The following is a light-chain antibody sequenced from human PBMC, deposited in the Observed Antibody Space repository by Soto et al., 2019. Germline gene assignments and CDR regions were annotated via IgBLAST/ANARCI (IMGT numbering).Light chain of an antibody. CDR1: QSISSY. CDR3: QQVNSYPLT. V-gene: IGKV1-9*01. Sequence: DIQMTQSPSSLSASVGDRVTITCRASQSISSYLNWYQQKPGKAPKLLIYAASSLQSGVPSRFSGSGSGTEFTLTISSLQPEDFAAYYCQQVNSYPLTFGGGTKV. CDR2: AAS. J-gene: IGKJ4*01.